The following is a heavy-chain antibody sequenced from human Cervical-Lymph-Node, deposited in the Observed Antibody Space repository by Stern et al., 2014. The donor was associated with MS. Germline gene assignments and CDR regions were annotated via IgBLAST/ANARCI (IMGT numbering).Heavy chain of an antibody. V-gene: IGHV4-34*01. Sequence: QVQLQQWGAGLLKPSETLSLTCAVYGGSFSGYYWSWIRQPPGKGLEWIGEINHRGSTNYNPSLKRRVPISVDTSKNQFSLKLSSVTAADTAVYYCARRRAAAGTDYWGQGTLVTVSS. CDR2: INHRGST. D-gene: IGHD6-13*01. J-gene: IGHJ4*02. CDR3: ARRRAAAGTDY. CDR1: GGSFSGYY.